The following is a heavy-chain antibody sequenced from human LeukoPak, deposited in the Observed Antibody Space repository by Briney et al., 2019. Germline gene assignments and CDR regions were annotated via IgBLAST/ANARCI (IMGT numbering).Heavy chain of an antibody. CDR2: IYYSGST. D-gene: IGHD3-10*01. V-gene: IGHV4-39*01. CDR3: ARLMVRGVNAFDI. Sequence: SETLSLTCTVSGGSISSSSYYWGWIRQPPGTGLEWIGSIYYSGSTYYNPSLKSRVTISVDTSKNQFSLKLSSVTAADTAVYYCARLMVRGVNAFDIWGQRTMVTVSS. J-gene: IGHJ3*02. CDR1: GGSISSSSYY.